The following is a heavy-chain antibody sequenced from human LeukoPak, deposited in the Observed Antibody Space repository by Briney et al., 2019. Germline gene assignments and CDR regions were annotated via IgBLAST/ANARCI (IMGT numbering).Heavy chain of an antibody. CDR3: ASFYYGSGSYPDY. Sequence: PSETLSLTCTVSGGSISSSSYYWGWIRQPPGKGLEWIGSIYYSGSTYYNPSLKSRVTISVDTSKNQFSLKLSSVTAADTAVYYCASFYYGSGSYPDYWGQGTLVTVSP. V-gene: IGHV4-39*07. CDR1: GGSISSSSYY. D-gene: IGHD3-10*01. CDR2: IYYSGST. J-gene: IGHJ4*02.